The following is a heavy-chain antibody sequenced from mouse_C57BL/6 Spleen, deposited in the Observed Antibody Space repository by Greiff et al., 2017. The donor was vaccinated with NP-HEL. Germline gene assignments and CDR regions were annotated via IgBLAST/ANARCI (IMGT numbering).Heavy chain of an antibody. Sequence: ESGPGLVKPSQSLSLTCSVTGYSITSGYYWNWIRQFPGNKLEWMGYISYDGSNNYNPSLKNRISITRDTSKNQFFLKLNSVTTEDTATYYCAGLPDYWGQGTTLTVSS. V-gene: IGHV3-6*01. J-gene: IGHJ2*01. CDR1: GYSITSGYY. D-gene: IGHD2-10*01. CDR2: ISYDGSN. CDR3: AGLPDY.